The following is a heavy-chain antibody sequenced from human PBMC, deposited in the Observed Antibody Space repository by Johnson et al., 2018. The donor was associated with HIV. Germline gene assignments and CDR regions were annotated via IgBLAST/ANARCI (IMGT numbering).Heavy chain of an antibody. J-gene: IGHJ3*02. D-gene: IGHD6-19*01. Sequence: VQLVESAGGVVQPGRSLRLSCAASGFSFADYAMHWVRQAPGKGLEWVSLISWDGGDTYYAASVKGRFTFSRDNSKNTLYLQMTSLRAEDTAVYYCAKVGAVAGTEDHDAFDIWGQGTMVTVSS. V-gene: IGHV3-43D*03. CDR2: ISWDGGDT. CDR3: AKVGAVAGTEDHDAFDI. CDR1: GFSFADYA.